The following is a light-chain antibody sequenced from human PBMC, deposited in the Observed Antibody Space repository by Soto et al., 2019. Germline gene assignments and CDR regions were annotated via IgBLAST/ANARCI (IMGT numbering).Light chain of an antibody. Sequence: EIVLTQSTGTLSLSPGERATLSCRASQSVSSSYLAWYQTKPGQAPRLIVYDASTRATGIPARVSGMGSWTDFTLSISSLEPEDLYVYFGQQRSDWPLTFVGGTKVDIK. CDR2: DAS. V-gene: IGKV3D-20*02. CDR3: QQRSDWPLT. J-gene: IGKJ4*01. CDR1: QSVSSSY.